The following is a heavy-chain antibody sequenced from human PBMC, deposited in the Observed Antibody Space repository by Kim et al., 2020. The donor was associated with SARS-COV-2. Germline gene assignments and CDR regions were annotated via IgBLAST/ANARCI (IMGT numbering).Heavy chain of an antibody. V-gene: IGHV4-4*02. Sequence: SETLSLTCAVSGGSISSSNWWSWVRQPPGKGLEWIGEIYHSGSTNYNPSLKSRVTISVDKSKNQFSLKLSSVTAADTAVYYCARGDESHGFYWYFDLWGRGTLVTVSS. D-gene: IGHD5-12*01. J-gene: IGHJ2*01. CDR3: ARGDESHGFYWYFDL. CDR1: GGSISSSNW. CDR2: IYHSGST.